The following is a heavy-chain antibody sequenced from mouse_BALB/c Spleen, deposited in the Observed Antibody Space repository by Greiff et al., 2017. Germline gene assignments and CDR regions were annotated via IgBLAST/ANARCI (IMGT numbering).Heavy chain of an antibody. CDR1: GFAFSSYD. V-gene: IGHV5-12-1*01. CDR2: ISSGGGST. D-gene: IGHD2-1*01. Sequence: EVNVVESGGGLVKPGGSLKLSCAASGFAFSSYDMSWVRQTPEKRLEWVAYISSGGGSTYYPDTVKGRFTISRDNAKNTLYLQMSSLKSEDTAMYYCARQRGVYYGNSFDVWGAGTTVTVSS. CDR3: ARQRGVYYGNSFDV. J-gene: IGHJ1*01.